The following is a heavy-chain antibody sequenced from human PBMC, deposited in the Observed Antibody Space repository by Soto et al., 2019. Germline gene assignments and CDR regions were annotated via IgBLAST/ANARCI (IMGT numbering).Heavy chain of an antibody. V-gene: IGHV6-1*01. CDR1: VYSVSSNSAA. Sequence: SQTLSLTCAISVYSVSSNSAAWNWVIQSPSRGLEWLGRTYYRSKWYNEYAGSVKSRITINPDTSKNQFSLQLNSVTPEDTAVYYCVREGQFPAYGLRGWGQATLVTVSS. J-gene: IGHJ4*02. D-gene: IGHD4-17*01. CDR3: VREGQFPAYGLRG. CDR2: TYYRSKWYN.